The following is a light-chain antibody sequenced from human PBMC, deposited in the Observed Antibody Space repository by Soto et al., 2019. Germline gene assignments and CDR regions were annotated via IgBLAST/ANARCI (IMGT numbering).Light chain of an antibody. CDR2: DAS. Sequence: EIVLTQTPATPSLSPGERATLSCRASQSVSSYLAWYQQKPGQAPRLLIYDASNRATGIPARFSGSGSGTDFTLTISSLEPEVFAVYYCQQRSNWPPLTFGGGTKVEIK. J-gene: IGKJ4*01. CDR3: QQRSNWPPLT. CDR1: QSVSSY. V-gene: IGKV3-11*01.